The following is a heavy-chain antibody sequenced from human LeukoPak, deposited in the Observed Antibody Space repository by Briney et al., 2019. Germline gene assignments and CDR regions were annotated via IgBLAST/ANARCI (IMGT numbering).Heavy chain of an antibody. V-gene: IGHV3-30*18. J-gene: IGHJ4*02. Sequence: PGGSLRLSCAASEFTFSSYGMPWVRQAPGKGLEWVAVISYDGSNKYYADSVKGRFTISRDNSKNTLHLQMNSLRAEDTAVYYCAKDLTVGATMSRPLGYWGQGTLVTVSS. CDR2: ISYDGSNK. CDR1: EFTFSSYG. D-gene: IGHD1-26*01. CDR3: AKDLTVGATMSRPLGY.